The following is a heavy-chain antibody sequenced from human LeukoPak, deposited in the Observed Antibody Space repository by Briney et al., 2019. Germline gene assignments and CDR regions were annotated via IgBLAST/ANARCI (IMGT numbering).Heavy chain of an antibody. V-gene: IGHV3-11*01. J-gene: IGHJ4*02. CDR3: ARVVLRYYLDY. CDR2: ISSSRSTI. CDR1: GFTFSAYY. Sequence: AGSLRLSSAASGFTFSAYYMSWIRPAPREGLEWVSYISSSRSTICNADSVKGRFTISRDNAKNSLYLQMRSVRAEDRAVYYCARVVLRYYLDYWGQGTLVTVSS. D-gene: IGHD3-9*01.